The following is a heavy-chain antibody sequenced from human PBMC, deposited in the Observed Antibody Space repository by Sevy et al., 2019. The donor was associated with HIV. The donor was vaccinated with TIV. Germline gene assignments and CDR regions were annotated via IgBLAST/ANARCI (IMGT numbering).Heavy chain of an antibody. J-gene: IGHJ6*02. D-gene: IGHD3-10*01. Sequence: GGSLRLSCAASGFTFSSYAMHWVRQAPGKGLEWVAVISYDGSNKYYADSVKGRFTNSRDNSKNTLYLQMNSLRAEDTAVYYCARGGYYYGSGAQIGYYGMDVWGQGTTVTVSS. CDR1: GFTFSSYA. V-gene: IGHV3-30-3*01. CDR2: ISYDGSNK. CDR3: ARGGYYYGSGAQIGYYGMDV.